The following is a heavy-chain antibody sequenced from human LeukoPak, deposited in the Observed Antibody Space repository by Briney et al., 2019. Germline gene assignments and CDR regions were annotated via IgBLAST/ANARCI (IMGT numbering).Heavy chain of an antibody. CDR1: GFSFSSYW. V-gene: IGHV3-7*01. J-gene: IGHJ6*03. CDR2: IRQDESER. Sequence: GGSLRLSCEGSGFSFSSYWMTWVRQLPGKGPEWVANIRQDESERYFADSVKGRFTISRDNAKNSLYLQMNSLRAEDTAVYYCAREVAAAGISGYYYYMDVWGKGTTVTVSS. CDR3: AREVAAAGISGYYYYMDV. D-gene: IGHD6-13*01.